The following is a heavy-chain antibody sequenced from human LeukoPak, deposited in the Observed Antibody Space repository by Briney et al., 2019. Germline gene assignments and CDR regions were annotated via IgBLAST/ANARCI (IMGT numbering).Heavy chain of an antibody. J-gene: IGHJ4*02. CDR3: ARGGYDILTGYTPKYYFDY. CDR1: GFTFSSYW. Sequence: GGSLRLSRAASGFTFSSYWMSWVRQAPGKGLEWVANIKQDGSEKYYVDSVKGRFTISRDNAKNSLYLQMNSLRAEDTAVYYCARGGYDILTGYTPKYYFDYWGQGTLVTVSS. D-gene: IGHD3-9*01. V-gene: IGHV3-7*01. CDR2: IKQDGSEK.